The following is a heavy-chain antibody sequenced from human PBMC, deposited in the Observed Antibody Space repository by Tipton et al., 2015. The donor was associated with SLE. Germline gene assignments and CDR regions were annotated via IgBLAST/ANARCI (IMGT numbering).Heavy chain of an antibody. CDR1: GYTFTSYN. CDR3: ARDAYGVPPDY. J-gene: IGHJ4*02. V-gene: IGHV1-18*04. D-gene: IGHD4/OR15-4a*01. Sequence: QLVQSGAEVKKPGASVKLSCKASGYTFTSYNMSWVRQAPGQGLEWMGIIYPSDGNTNYAQKFQGRVTMTTDTSTSTAYMELRSLRSDDSAVYYCARDAYGVPPDYWGERTLVTVSS. CDR2: IYPSDGNT.